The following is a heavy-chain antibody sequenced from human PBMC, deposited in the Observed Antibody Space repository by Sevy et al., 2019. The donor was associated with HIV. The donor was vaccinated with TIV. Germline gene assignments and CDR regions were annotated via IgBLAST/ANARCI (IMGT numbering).Heavy chain of an antibody. CDR3: TWDHDYYYGMNV. V-gene: IGHV3-15*07. Sequence: GGSLRLSCAASGFTFSSYWMHWVRQAPGKGLEWVGRIKSKGGGGTIDYAAPVKGRFSISRDDSKNTLYLQMNSLKIEDTALYYCTWDHDYYYGMNVWGQGTTVTVSS. J-gene: IGHJ6*02. CDR1: GFTFSSYW. D-gene: IGHD1-26*01. CDR2: IKSKGGGGTI.